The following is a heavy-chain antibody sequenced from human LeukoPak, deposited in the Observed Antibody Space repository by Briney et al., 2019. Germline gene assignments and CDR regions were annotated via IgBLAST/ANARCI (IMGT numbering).Heavy chain of an antibody. V-gene: IGHV4-4*07. CDR1: GGSISSYY. D-gene: IGHD3-10*01. CDR2: IYTSGST. Sequence: SETLSLTCTVSGGSISSYYWSWIRQPAGKGLEWIGRIYTSGSTNYNPSLKSRVTMSVDTSKNQFSLKLSSVTAADTAVYYCASRTKLGPGEDAFDIWGQGTMVTVSS. J-gene: IGHJ3*02. CDR3: ASRTKLGPGEDAFDI.